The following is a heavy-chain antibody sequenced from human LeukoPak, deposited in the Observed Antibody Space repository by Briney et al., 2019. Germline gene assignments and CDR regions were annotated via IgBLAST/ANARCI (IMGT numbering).Heavy chain of an antibody. J-gene: IGHJ4*02. Sequence: SETLSLSCTVSGGSISSYYWSWIRQPPGKGLEWIGYIYYSGSTNYNPSLKSRVTISVDTSKNQFSLKLSSVTAADTAVCYCARGGYGGNYIDYWGQGTLVTVSS. D-gene: IGHD4-23*01. CDR3: ARGGYGGNYIDY. CDR2: IYYSGST. CDR1: GGSISSYY. V-gene: IGHV4-59*01.